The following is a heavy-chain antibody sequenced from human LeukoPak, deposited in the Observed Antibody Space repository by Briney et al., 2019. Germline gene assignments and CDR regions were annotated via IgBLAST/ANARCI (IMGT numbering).Heavy chain of an antibody. D-gene: IGHD3-3*02. V-gene: IGHV1-2*02. CDR3: ARDLAY. CDR1: VYTFTAYY. J-gene: IGHJ4*02. CDR2: INPNSGGT. Sequence: ASVNVSCKASVYTFTAYYMHWVRQAPGQGLEWMGWINPNSGGTKYAQKFQGRVTMTRDTSISTAYMELTRLRSDDTAVYYCARDLAYWGQGTLVTVSS.